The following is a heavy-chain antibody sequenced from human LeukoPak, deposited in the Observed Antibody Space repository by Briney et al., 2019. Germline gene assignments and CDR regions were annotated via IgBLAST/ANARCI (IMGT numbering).Heavy chain of an antibody. CDR3: AKEWLLRGYYTIDY. V-gene: IGHV3-11*04. CDR2: ISSSGSTI. J-gene: IGHJ4*02. D-gene: IGHD3-3*01. CDR1: GFTFSDYY. Sequence: GGSLRLSCAASGFTFSDYYMSWIRQAPGKGLEWVSYISSSGSTIYYADSVKGRFTISRDNSKNTLYLQMNSLRAEDTAVYYCAKEWLLRGYYTIDYWGQGTLVTVSS.